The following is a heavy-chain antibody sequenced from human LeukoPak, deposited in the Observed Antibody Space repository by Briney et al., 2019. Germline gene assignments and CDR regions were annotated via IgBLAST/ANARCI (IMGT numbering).Heavy chain of an antibody. CDR2: IYYSGST. CDR3: AREAVVVPPFGFDP. J-gene: IGHJ5*02. V-gene: IGHV4-61*01. Sequence: SETLSPTCTVSGGSVSSGSYYWSWIRQPPGKGLEWIGYIYYSGSTNYNPSLKSRVTISVDTSKNQFSLKLSSVTAADTAVYYCAREAVVVPPFGFDPWGQGTLVTVSS. D-gene: IGHD2-2*01. CDR1: GGSVSSGSYY.